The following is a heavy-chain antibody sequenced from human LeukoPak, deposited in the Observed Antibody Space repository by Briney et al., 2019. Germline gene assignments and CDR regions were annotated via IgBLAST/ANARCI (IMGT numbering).Heavy chain of an antibody. CDR1: GYSFTSYW. Sequence: GDSLKISCKGSGYSFTSYWLGWVRQMPGKGLEWMGIIYPGDSHTRYSPSFQGQVTISADKSITTACLQWNSLKASDTAMYYCARHYDSSGYSWFDSWGQGTLVTVSS. J-gene: IGHJ5*01. V-gene: IGHV5-51*01. CDR2: IYPGDSHT. CDR3: ARHYDSSGYSWFDS. D-gene: IGHD3-22*01.